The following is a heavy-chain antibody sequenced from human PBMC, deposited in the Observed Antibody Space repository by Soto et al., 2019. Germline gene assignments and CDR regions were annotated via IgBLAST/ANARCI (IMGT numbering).Heavy chain of an antibody. J-gene: IGHJ6*02. D-gene: IGHD4-4*01. CDR2: IWYDGSNK. CDR3: ARAPCSNYGMDV. V-gene: IGHV3-33*01. Sequence: QVQLVESGGGVVQPGRSLRLSCAASGFTFSSYGMHWVRQAPGKGLEWVAVIWYDGSNKYYADSVKGRFTISRDNSKNTLYLQMSGLRAEDTAVYYCARAPCSNYGMDVWGQGTTVTVSS. CDR1: GFTFSSYG.